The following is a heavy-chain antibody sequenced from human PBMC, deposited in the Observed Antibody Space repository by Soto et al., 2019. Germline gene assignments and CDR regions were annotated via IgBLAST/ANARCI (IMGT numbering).Heavy chain of an antibody. CDR1: GFTFSSYS. CDR2: ISSSSSTI. D-gene: IGHD2-2*01. V-gene: IGHV3-48*04. Sequence: PGGSLRLSCAASGFTFSSYSMNWVRQAPGKGLEWVSYISSSSSTIYYADSVKGRFTISRDNAKNSLYLQMNSLRAEDTAVYYCARPGYCSSTSSCAFDIWGQGTMVTVSS. CDR3: ARPGYCSSTSSCAFDI. J-gene: IGHJ3*02.